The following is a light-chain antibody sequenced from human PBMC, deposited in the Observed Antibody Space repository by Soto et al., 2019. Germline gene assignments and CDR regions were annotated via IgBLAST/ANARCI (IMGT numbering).Light chain of an antibody. V-gene: IGLV2-11*01. CDR3: CSYAGTYTFV. CDR2: DVT. Sequence: HSVLTQPRSVSGSPGQSCTFSCIGTRSDIGTYNFVSWYQQYPGKTPKLMIYDVTKRPSGVPDRFSGSKSGNTASLTISGLQAEDEADYYCCSYAGTYTFVFGGGTKLTVL. CDR1: RSDIGTYNF. J-gene: IGLJ3*02.